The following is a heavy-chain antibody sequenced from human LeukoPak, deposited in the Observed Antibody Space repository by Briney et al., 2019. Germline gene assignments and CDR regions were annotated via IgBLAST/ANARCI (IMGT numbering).Heavy chain of an antibody. J-gene: IGHJ5*02. CDR2: VYPNRGGT. CDR1: GYSFTRYY. V-gene: IGHV1-2*02. CDR3: ARVLLDYRPRFDP. D-gene: IGHD3-16*01. Sequence: GASVNVSCMASGYSFTRYYMHWVRQAPPQGLEWMGWVYPNRGGTNYAQKLQGRVTITRDTSISAAYMELSRLRSDDTAVYYCARVLLDYRPRFDPWGQGTLVTVSS.